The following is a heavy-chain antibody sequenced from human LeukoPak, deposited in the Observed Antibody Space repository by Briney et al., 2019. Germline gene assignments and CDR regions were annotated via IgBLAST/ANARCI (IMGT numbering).Heavy chain of an antibody. Sequence: KPGGSLRLSCAASGFNFSDFYMSWIRQAPGKGLEWLSSISLSGSTITYAAPVKGRVTVSRDNAKNSVVLHILSLRADDTAVYYCAREASCSSTTCYFDYWGQGTLVTVSS. CDR3: AREASCSSTTCYFDY. J-gene: IGHJ4*02. D-gene: IGHD2-2*01. CDR2: ISLSGSTI. V-gene: IGHV3-11*01. CDR1: GFNFSDFY.